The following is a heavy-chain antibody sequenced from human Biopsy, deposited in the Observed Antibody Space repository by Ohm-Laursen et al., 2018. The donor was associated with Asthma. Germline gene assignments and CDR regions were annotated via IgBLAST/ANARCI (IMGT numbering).Heavy chain of an antibody. V-gene: IGHV4-31*03. CDR1: YGSTTSGGYY. Sequence: SQTLSLTCTVSYGSTTSGGYYWTWIRQHPGKGLKWIGFIYYSGSTYYNPSLKSRVSISIDTSKNQFSLKLSSVTAADTAVYYCARAQDYYDSRGYYRSFDYWGQGTLVTVSS. CDR3: ARAQDYYDSRGYYRSFDY. J-gene: IGHJ4*02. D-gene: IGHD3-22*01. CDR2: IYYSGST.